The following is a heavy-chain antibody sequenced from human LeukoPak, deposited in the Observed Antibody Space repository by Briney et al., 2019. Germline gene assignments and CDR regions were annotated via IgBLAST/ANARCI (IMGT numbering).Heavy chain of an antibody. V-gene: IGHV3-48*03. CDR1: GFTFSCYD. J-gene: IGHJ4*02. D-gene: IGHD6-19*01. Sequence: PGVPLSFYCAASGFTFSCYDMKWLRTAPGKGLEGVSYIRSSGSTIYYADSVKGRLTISRDNAKSSLYLQSNSLRAEDTAVYYCARVTRYRSGWFDYWGQGTLVTVSS. CDR3: ARVTRYRSGWFDY. CDR2: IRSSGSTI.